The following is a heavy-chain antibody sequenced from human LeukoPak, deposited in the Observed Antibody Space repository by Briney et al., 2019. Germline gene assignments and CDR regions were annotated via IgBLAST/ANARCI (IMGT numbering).Heavy chain of an antibody. J-gene: IGHJ3*02. CDR2: INSDGSST. CDR1: GFTFNSYW. CDR3: ASPYTYYYDSSGYYVNVAFDI. Sequence: GGSLRLSCAAPGFTFNSYWMAWGRQAPGKVLVWVSRINSDGSSTSYADSVKGRFTISRANAKNTLYLQRNSLRAEDTAVYYCASPYTYYYDSSGYYVNVAFDIWGQGTMVTVAS. V-gene: IGHV3-74*01. D-gene: IGHD3-22*01.